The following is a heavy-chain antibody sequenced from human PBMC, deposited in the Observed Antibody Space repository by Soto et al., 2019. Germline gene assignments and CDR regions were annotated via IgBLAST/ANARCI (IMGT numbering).Heavy chain of an antibody. CDR1: GFLLSTFGVG. V-gene: IGHV2-5*02. CDR3: VRRKSDCINYVCHAWYFDL. D-gene: IGHD2-8*01. J-gene: IGHJ2*01. CDR2: IYWDGDE. Sequence: QITLKESGPTLVKPTQTLTLTCTFSGFLLSTFGVGVGWMREPPGKALEWLALIYWDGDEGYSPSLKSRLTITKDTSKYQVVLTMTNMDPVDTATYYCVRRKSDCINYVCHAWYFDLWGRGTLVTVSP.